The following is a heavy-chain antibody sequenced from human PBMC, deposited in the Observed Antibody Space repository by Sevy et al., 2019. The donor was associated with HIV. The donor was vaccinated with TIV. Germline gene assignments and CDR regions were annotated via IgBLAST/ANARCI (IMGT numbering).Heavy chain of an antibody. CDR3: AREGDYYGMDV. J-gene: IGHJ6*02. CDR2: IYGGGGT. CDR1: GFTVSNNY. V-gene: IGHV3-53*01. D-gene: IGHD3-10*01. Sequence: GGSLRLSCAASGFTVSNNYMSWVRQVPGKGLEWVSVIYGGGGTYYADSVKGRFTISRDNSRNTLYLQMNSLRAEDTAVYYCAREGDYYGMDVWGQGTTVTVSS.